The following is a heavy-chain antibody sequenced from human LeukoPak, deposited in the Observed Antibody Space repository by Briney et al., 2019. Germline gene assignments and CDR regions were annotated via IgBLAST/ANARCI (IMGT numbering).Heavy chain of an antibody. CDR3: ARWSHYYDSSGSNDY. V-gene: IGHV6-1*01. CDR2: SYYRSKWYN. Sequence: SQTLSLTCAISGDSVSSNSAAWNWIRQSPSRGLEWLGRSYYRSKWYNDYAVSVKSRITINPDTSKNQFSLQLNSVTPEDTAVYYCARWSHYYDSSGSNDYWGQGTLVTVSS. J-gene: IGHJ4*02. CDR1: GDSVSSNSAA. D-gene: IGHD3-22*01.